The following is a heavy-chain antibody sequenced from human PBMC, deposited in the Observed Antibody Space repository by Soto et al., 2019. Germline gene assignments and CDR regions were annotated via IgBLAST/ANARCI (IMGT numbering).Heavy chain of an antibody. CDR2: IYYSGST. CDR1: GGSISSYY. V-gene: IGHV4-59*01. D-gene: IGHD2-15*01. J-gene: IGHJ6*02. Sequence: QVQLQESGPGLVKPSETLSLTCTVSGGSISSYYWSWIRQPPGKGLEWIGYIYYSGSTNYNPSLTSRITISVDTCKSQCSLKRSYVTGAGTAVYYCARVPQRYCSGGSCYSDYYGMDVWGQGTTVTVSS. CDR3: ARVPQRYCSGGSCYSDYYGMDV.